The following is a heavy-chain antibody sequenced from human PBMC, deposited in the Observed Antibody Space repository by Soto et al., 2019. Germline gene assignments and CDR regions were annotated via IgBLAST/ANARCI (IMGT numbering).Heavy chain of an antibody. V-gene: IGHV4-30-4*01. CDR3: ASPPSYYNFWSGYPDAFDI. D-gene: IGHD3-3*01. J-gene: IGHJ3*02. CDR1: GGSFSSGDYY. CDR2: IYSRGST. Sequence: SEPLSSPRTVSGGSFSSGDYYWRWIRQPPGKGLGGFGFIYSRGSTYYNPSLKSRGTLSVDPSKKPFSLTAGSVTAADPPVYYCASPPSYYNFWSGYPDAFDIWGQGTMVTVSS.